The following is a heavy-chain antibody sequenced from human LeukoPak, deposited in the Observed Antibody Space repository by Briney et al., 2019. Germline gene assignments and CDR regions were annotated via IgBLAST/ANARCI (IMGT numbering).Heavy chain of an antibody. Sequence: SETLSLTCTVSGGSISSYYWSWIRQPPGKGLEWIGYIHYSGSTNYNPSLKSRVTMSVDTSKNQFSLNLTSVTAADSAVYYCARARGRLLLIDYWGQGTLVTVSS. J-gene: IGHJ4*02. CDR1: GGSISSYY. D-gene: IGHD2-15*01. CDR2: IHYSGST. V-gene: IGHV4-59*12. CDR3: ARARGRLLLIDY.